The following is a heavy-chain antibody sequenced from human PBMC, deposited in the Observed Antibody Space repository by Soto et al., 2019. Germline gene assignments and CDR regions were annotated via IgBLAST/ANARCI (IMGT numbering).Heavy chain of an antibody. CDR2: ISGSGGST. CDR1: GFTFSSYA. D-gene: IGHD3-3*01. J-gene: IGHJ5*02. CDR3: AKREWHTNGVDGWFDP. Sequence: GGSLRLSCAASGFTFSSYAMSWVRQAPGKGLEWVSAISGSGGSTYYADSVKGRFTISRDNSKNTLYLQMNSLRAEDTAVYYCAKREWHTNGVDGWFDPWGQGTLVTVSS. V-gene: IGHV3-23*01.